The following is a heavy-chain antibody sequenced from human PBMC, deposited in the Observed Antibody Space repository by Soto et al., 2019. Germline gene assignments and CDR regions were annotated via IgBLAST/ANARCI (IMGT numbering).Heavy chain of an antibody. CDR1: GGSISSYY. J-gene: IGHJ4*02. V-gene: IGHV4-59*12. D-gene: IGHD6-19*01. CDR2: IYYSGST. CDR3: ARTSGRPGVFDY. Sequence: SETLSLTCTVSGGSISSYYWSWIRQPPGKGLEWIGYIYYSGSTNYNPSSESRVTISVDKSKNQFSLKLTSVTAADTAVYYCARTSGRPGVFDYWGQGILVTVSS.